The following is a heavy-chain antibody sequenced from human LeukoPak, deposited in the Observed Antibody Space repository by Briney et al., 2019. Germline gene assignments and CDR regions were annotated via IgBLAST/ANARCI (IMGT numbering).Heavy chain of an antibody. CDR3: AKDTGGIAAAGTPLGYYGMDV. CDR1: GFTFDDYA. J-gene: IGHJ6*02. D-gene: IGHD6-13*01. CDR2: ISWNSGSI. Sequence: GRSLRLSCAASGFTFDDYAMHWVRQAPGKGLEWVSGISWNSGSIGHADSVKGRFTISRDNAKNSLYLQMNSLRAEDTALYYCAKDTGGIAAAGTPLGYYGMDVWGQGTTVTVSS. V-gene: IGHV3-9*01.